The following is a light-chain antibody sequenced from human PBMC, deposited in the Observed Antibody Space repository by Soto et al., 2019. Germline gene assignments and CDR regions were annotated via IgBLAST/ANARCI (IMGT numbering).Light chain of an antibody. V-gene: IGKV1-17*03. CDR2: LAS. CDR3: LQHNTYPRT. CDR1: QGISSD. Sequence: IQMTQSPSAMSASVGDRVTITCRASQGISSDVAWFQQKPGKVPKRLIYLASSLESGVPSRFSGSGSGTEFTLTISSLQPEDFATYYCLQHNTYPRTFGQGTTVEIK. J-gene: IGKJ1*01.